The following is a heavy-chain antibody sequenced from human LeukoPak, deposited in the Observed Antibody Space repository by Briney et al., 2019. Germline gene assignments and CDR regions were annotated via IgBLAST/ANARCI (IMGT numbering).Heavy chain of an antibody. CDR3: ATLTMVRGVIVPMYYFDY. D-gene: IGHD3-10*01. J-gene: IGHJ4*02. CDR1: GGTFSSYA. V-gene: IGHV1-69*13. CDR2: IIPIFGTA. Sequence: SVKVSCKASGGTFSSYAISWVRQAPGQGLEWMGGIIPIFGTANYAQKFQGRVTITADESTSTAYMELSSLRSEDTAVYYCATLTMVRGVIVPMYYFDYWGQGTLVTVSS.